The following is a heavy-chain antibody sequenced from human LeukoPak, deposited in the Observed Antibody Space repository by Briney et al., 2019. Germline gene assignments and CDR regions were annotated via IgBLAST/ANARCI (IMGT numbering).Heavy chain of an antibody. CDR3: AKDLGDYNAPGGY. J-gene: IGHJ4*02. Sequence: PGGSLRRSCAASRFTFNAYSMHWVRQAPGKGLEWVAVIASDSSITYYADSVKGRFTVSRDNSKNTLYLQMNSLRAEDTAVYYCAKDLGDYNAPGGYWGQGTLVTVSS. CDR1: RFTFNAYS. CDR2: IASDSSIT. V-gene: IGHV3-30*04. D-gene: IGHD3-9*01.